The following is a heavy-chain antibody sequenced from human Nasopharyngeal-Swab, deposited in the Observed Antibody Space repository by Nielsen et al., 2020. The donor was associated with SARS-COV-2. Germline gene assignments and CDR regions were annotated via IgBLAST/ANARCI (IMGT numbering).Heavy chain of an antibody. CDR3: ARARDWGSYFYYYYMDV. V-gene: IGHV4-61*01. J-gene: IGHJ6*03. CDR2: IYNNGST. Sequence: SQTLSLTCTVSGASASTVSYYWTWLLQPPGKGLEWIGYIYNNGSTKYNPSLKSRVTISVDTSKNQFTLKLNSVTAADTAVYYCARARDWGSYFYYYYMDVWGNGTTVTVSS. D-gene: IGHD7-27*01. CDR1: GASASTVSYY.